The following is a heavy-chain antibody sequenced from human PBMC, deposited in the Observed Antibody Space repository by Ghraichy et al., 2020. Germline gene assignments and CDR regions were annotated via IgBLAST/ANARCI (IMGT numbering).Heavy chain of an antibody. CDR2: VSYDGINK. V-gene: IGHV3-30*01. CDR3: ARENFDY. J-gene: IGHJ4*02. Sequence: GESLNISCAASGFTFSDYALHWVRQAPGKGLEWLALVSYDGINKYYADFVKGRFTISRDNSKRTLYLQMNNLTSEDTAVYYCARENFDYSGQGTLVTVSS. CDR1: GFTFSDYA.